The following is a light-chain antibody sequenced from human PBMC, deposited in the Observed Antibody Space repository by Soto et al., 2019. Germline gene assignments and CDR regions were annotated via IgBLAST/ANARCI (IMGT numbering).Light chain of an antibody. CDR2: DVS. J-gene: IGLJ2*01. V-gene: IGLV2-14*01. CDR1: SSDVGGYNY. Sequence: QSALTQPASVSGSPGQSITISCTGTSSDVGGYNYVSWYQQHPGKAPKLMIYDVSNRPSGVSNRFSGSKSGNTASLTISGRQADDEDDDYCSSYTSSSTYVVFGGGTKLTVL. CDR3: SSYTSSSTYVV.